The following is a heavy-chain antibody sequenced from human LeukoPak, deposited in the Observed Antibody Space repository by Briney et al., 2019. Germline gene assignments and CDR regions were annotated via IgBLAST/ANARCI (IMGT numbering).Heavy chain of an antibody. CDR2: IKQDGSEK. CDR1: GFTFSSYA. J-gene: IGHJ3*02. V-gene: IGHV3-7*01. CDR3: ARYGNGAWLAHYSFEI. D-gene: IGHD6-19*01. Sequence: GGSLRLSCAASGFTFSSYAMSWVRQAPGKGLEWVANIKQDGSEKYYVDSVKGRFTISRDNAKNSLYLQMNSLRDEDTAVYYCARYGNGAWLAHYSFEIWGQGTMVTVSS.